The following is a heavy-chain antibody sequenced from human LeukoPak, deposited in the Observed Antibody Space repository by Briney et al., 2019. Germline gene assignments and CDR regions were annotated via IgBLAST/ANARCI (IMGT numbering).Heavy chain of an antibody. V-gene: IGHV4-38-2*01. Sequence: PSETLSLTCAVSGYSISSGYYWGWIRQPPGKGLEWIGSLYHSGSTYYNPSLKSRVTISVDTSKSQFSLKLSSVTAADTAVYYCARHDELEHFDSWGQGTLVTVSS. CDR2: LYHSGST. D-gene: IGHD1/OR15-1a*01. CDR1: GYSISSGYY. CDR3: ARHDELEHFDS. J-gene: IGHJ4*02.